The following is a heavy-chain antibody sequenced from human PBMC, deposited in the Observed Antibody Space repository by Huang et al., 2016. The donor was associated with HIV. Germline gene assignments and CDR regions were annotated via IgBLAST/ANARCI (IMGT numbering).Heavy chain of an antibody. J-gene: IGHJ3*01. CDR3: ARVGSGWSLLGDALDF. CDR2: INPSGGST. D-gene: IGHD6-19*01. Sequence: QVQLVQSGAEVKKPGASVRISCKAFGYTFTSNHINWGRQAPGHGLEWMGKINPSGGSTDYAQKFQDRITMTRDRSTSTVYLELRSLTSDDTAIYYCARVGSGWSLLGDALDFWGRGTMVTVSS. CDR1: GYTFTSNH. V-gene: IGHV1-46*01.